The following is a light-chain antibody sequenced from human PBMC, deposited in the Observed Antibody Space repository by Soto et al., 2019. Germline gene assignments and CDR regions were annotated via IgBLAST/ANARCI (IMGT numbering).Light chain of an antibody. CDR3: SSYRTTSPCV. V-gene: IGLV2-14*01. J-gene: IGLJ1*01. Sequence: QSALSLPASVSGSPGQAITTSCTGTSSDIGGYNYVSWYDHHPGKAPRLIIYEVSNRPSGVSIRFSGSKSGNTAFLTISGLQAEDEAHYYCSSYRTTSPCVFGTGTKVTV. CDR2: EVS. CDR1: SSDIGGYNY.